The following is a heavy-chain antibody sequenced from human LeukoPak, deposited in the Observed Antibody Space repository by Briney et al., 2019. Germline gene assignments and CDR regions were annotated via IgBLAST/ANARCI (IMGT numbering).Heavy chain of an antibody. V-gene: IGHV1-2*02. CDR1: GYTFTGHY. J-gene: IGHJ3*02. D-gene: IGHD6-6*01. Sequence: GASVKVSCKASGYTFTGHYMHWVRQAPGQGLEWMGWINPYSGGTHYALISQDRVTMTRDTSISTAYMELSRLRSDDTAVYYCARRIAGRLINDAFDIWGQGTMVTVSS. CDR2: INPYSGGT. CDR3: ARRIAGRLINDAFDI.